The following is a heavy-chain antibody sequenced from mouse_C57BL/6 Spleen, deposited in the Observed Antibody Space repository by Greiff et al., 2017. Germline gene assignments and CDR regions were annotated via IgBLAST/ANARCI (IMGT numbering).Heavy chain of an antibody. CDR1: GYTFTSYW. J-gene: IGHJ1*03. CDR2: IDPSDSET. Sequence: QVQLQQPGAELVRPGSSVKLSCKASGYTFTSYWMHWVKQRPIQGLEWIGNIDPSDSETHYNQKFKDKATLTVDKSSSTAYMQLSSLTSEDSAVYYCARRDNSDSNWYFDVWGTGTTVTVSS. V-gene: IGHV1-52*01. CDR3: ARRDNSDSNWYFDV. D-gene: IGHD1-3*01.